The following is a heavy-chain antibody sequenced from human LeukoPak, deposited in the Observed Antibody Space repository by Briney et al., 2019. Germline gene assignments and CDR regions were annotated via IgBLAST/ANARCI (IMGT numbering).Heavy chain of an antibody. J-gene: IGHJ6*04. CDR3: AELGITMIGGV. Sequence: GGSLRLSCAASGFTFRTYAMSWVRQAPGKGLEWVSTITGSGGTTYYADSVKGRFTISRDNSKNTLYLQMNSLRAEDTAVYYCAELGITMIGGVWGKGTTVTISS. CDR2: ITGSGGTT. V-gene: IGHV3-23*01. D-gene: IGHD3-10*02. CDR1: GFTFRTYA.